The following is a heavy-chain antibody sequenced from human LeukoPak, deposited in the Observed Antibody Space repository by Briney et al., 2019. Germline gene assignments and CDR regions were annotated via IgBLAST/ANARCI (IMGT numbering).Heavy chain of an antibody. D-gene: IGHD4-23*01. CDR2: MYSTGST. CDR1: GGSITSYY. Sequence: SETLSLTCTVSGGSITSYYWSWIRQPAGKGLQWIGRMYSTGSTNYNPSLKSRVSMSLDTSKNQFSLEVRSVTAADTAVYYCARDFDGGYHAAMWGTFDIWGQGAMVTVSS. J-gene: IGHJ3*02. V-gene: IGHV4-4*07. CDR3: ARDFDGGYHAAMWGTFDI.